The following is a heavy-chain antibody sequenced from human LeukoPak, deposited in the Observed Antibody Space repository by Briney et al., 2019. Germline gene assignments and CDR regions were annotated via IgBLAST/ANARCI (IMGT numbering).Heavy chain of an antibody. CDR1: GFTFSRSW. Sequence: PGGSLRLSCVASGFTFSRSWMDWVAQAPGKGLEWVANIKGDRSETHYVDSAKGRFTISRDNAKNYLYLQIDRVRVEDTAIYYCAKSLDYLGQGALLTVSS. V-gene: IGHV3-7*01. CDR3: AKSLDY. J-gene: IGHJ4*02. CDR2: IKGDRSET.